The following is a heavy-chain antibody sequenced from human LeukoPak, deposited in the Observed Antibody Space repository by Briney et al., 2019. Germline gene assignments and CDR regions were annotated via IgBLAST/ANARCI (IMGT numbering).Heavy chain of an antibody. CDR1: GFPFSSYA. CDR3: ARDPTQRLQTDY. CDR2: ISDSGGST. D-gene: IGHD5-18*01. V-gene: IGHV3-64*04. Sequence: GGSLRLSCSASGFPFSSYAMHWVRQAPGKGLEYVSAISDSGGSTYYADSVKGRFTISRDNAKNSLYLQMNSLRAEDTAVYYCARDPTQRLQTDYWGQGTLVTVSS. J-gene: IGHJ4*02.